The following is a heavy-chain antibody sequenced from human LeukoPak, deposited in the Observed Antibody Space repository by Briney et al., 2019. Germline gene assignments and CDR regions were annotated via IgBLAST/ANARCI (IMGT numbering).Heavy chain of an antibody. CDR2: INPNSGGT. CDR3: ASGIVVVPDY. J-gene: IGHJ4*02. Sequence: ASVKVSCKASGYTFTGYYMHWVRQAPGQGLEWMGWINPNSGGTNYAQKFQGRATMTRDTSTSTVYMELSSLRSEDTAVYYCASGIVVVPDYWGQGTLVTVSS. CDR1: GYTFTGYY. D-gene: IGHD3-22*01. V-gene: IGHV1-2*02.